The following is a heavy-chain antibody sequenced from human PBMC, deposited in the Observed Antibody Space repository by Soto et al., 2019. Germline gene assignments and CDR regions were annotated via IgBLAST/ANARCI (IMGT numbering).Heavy chain of an antibody. J-gene: IGHJ5*02. CDR2: IYHSGST. Sequence: SETLSLTCTVSGGSISSSNWWSWVRQPPGKGLEWIGEIYHSGSTNYNPSLKSRVTISVDTSKNQFSLKLSSVTAADTAVYYCARQWRVYGDYVVWFDPWGQGTLVTVSS. D-gene: IGHD4-17*01. V-gene: IGHV4-4*02. CDR1: GGSISSSNW. CDR3: ARQWRVYGDYVVWFDP.